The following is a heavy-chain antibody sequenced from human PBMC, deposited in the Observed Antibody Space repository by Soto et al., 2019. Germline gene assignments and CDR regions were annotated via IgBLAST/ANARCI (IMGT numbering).Heavy chain of an antibody. Sequence: TLSLTFTVSGGSISSGSYYWGWIRQPPGKGLQWIGSIYYSGSTYYNPSLKSRVTISVDTSKNQFSLNLSSVTAADTAVYYCASRRTTTLQYWGEGTLVTVS. D-gene: IGHD1-1*01. J-gene: IGHJ4*02. V-gene: IGHV4-39*01. CDR2: IYYSGST. CDR3: ASRRTTTLQY. CDR1: GGSISSGSYY.